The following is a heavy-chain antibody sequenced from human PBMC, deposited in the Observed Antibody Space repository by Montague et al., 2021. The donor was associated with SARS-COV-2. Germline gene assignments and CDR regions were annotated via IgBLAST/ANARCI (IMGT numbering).Heavy chain of an antibody. CDR1: RLPFNGYA. J-gene: IGHJ4*01. CDR3: AREGYRSGSFYIDY. Sequence: SLRLSCAASRLPFNGYAMHWVRQAPGKGLEWLTFISHDESNNRYADSVKGRFTISRDNSKNTLYLQMDSLRPEDTAVYYCAREGYRSGSFYIDYWGQGTLVTVSS. D-gene: IGHD1-26*01. CDR2: ISHDESNN. V-gene: IGHV3-30*04.